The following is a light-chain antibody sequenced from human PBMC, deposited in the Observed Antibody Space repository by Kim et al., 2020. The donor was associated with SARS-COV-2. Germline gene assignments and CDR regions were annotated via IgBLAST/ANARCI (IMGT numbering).Light chain of an antibody. Sequence: VSPGQTASITCSGDKLGDKYACWYQQKPGQSPVLAIYQDTKRPSGIPERFSGSNSGNTATLTISGTQAMDEADYYCQAWDSSTAVFGGGTQLTVL. J-gene: IGLJ3*02. V-gene: IGLV3-1*01. CDR1: KLGDKY. CDR3: QAWDSSTAV. CDR2: QDT.